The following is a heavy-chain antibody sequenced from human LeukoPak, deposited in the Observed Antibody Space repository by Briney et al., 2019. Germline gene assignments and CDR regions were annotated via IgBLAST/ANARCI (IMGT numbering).Heavy chain of an antibody. D-gene: IGHD6-13*01. J-gene: IGHJ5*02. CDR2: ISGSGGST. V-gene: IGHV3-23*01. CDR3: AKPSPFPGRAAAGTQWFDP. CDR1: GFTFSSYA. Sequence: PGGSLRLSCAASGFTFSSYAMSWVRQAPGKGLELDSAISGSGGSTYYADSVKGRFTISRDNSKNTLYLQMNSLRAEDTAVYYCAKPSPFPGRAAAGTQWFDPWGQGTLVIVSS.